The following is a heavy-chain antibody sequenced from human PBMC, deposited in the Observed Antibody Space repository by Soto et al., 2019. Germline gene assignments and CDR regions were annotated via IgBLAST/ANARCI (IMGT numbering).Heavy chain of an antibody. CDR3: ARVASQFGELPTL. CDR1: GYTFTSYG. V-gene: IGHV1-18*01. CDR2: ISAYNGNT. J-gene: IGHJ4*02. Sequence: ASVKVSCKASGYTFTSYGISWVRQAPGQGLEWMGWISAYNGNTNYAQNLQGRVTMTTGTSTSTAYMELRSLRSDDTAVYYCARVASQFGELPTLWGQGTPVTVSS. D-gene: IGHD3-10*01.